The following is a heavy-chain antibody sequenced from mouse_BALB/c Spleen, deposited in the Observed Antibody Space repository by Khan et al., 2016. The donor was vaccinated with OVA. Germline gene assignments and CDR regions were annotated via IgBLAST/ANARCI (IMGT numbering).Heavy chain of an antibody. CDR3: TRSGWAAFDY. V-gene: IGHV1S81*02. CDR2: INPSDGGT. D-gene: IGHD1-1*02. J-gene: IGHJ3*01. Sequence: QVQLQQPGAELVKPGASVKLSCKASGYTFTSYYMYWVKQRPGQGLEWIGGINPSDGGTNFNEKFKSKATLTVDKSSSTAYMQLSSLTSEDSAVDYRTRSGWAAFDYWGQGTLVTVSA. CDR1: GYTFTSYY.